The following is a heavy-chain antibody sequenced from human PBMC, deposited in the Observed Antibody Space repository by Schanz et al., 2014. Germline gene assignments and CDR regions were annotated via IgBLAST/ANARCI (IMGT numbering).Heavy chain of an antibody. V-gene: IGHV3-23*04. CDR1: GFTFSSYA. CDR3: AKIRYDSSGYYLPYYGMDV. CDR2: ISGSGGST. Sequence: EVQLVESGGALVQPGGSLRLSCSASGFTFSSYAMSWVRQAPGKGLEWVSAISGSGGSTYYADSVKGRFIIPRDNSKNTLYLQMNSLRAEDTAVYYCAKIRYDSSGYYLPYYGMDVWGQGTTVIVSS. D-gene: IGHD3-22*01. J-gene: IGHJ6*02.